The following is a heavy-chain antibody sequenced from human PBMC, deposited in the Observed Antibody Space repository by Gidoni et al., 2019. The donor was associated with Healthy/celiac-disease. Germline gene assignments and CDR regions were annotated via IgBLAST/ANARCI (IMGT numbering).Heavy chain of an antibody. V-gene: IGHV4-34*01. CDR2: INHSGST. D-gene: IGHD6-6*01. CDR3: ARNQLASAYYYYYGMDV. Sequence: QVQLQQWGAGLLKPSETLSLTCAVYGGSFSGYYWGWIRQPPGKGLEWFGEINHSGSTNYNPSLKSRVTISVDTSKNQFSLKLSSVTAADTAVYYCARNQLASAYYYYYGMDVWGQGTTVTVSS. J-gene: IGHJ6*02. CDR1: GGSFSGYY.